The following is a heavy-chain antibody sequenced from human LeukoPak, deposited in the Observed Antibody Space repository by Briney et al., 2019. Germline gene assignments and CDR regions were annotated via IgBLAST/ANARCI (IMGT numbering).Heavy chain of an antibody. J-gene: IGHJ4*02. D-gene: IGHD3-16*02. Sequence: PSETLSLTCTVSGYSISSGFYWGWIRQPPGKGLEWIGNIYHSGSTSYNPSLRSRVTISVDTSKNQFSLRLSSVTAADTAVYYCARYDVWGSYRAFDYWGQGTLVTVSS. V-gene: IGHV4-38-2*02. CDR3: ARYDVWGSYRAFDY. CDR1: GYSISSGFY. CDR2: IYHSGST.